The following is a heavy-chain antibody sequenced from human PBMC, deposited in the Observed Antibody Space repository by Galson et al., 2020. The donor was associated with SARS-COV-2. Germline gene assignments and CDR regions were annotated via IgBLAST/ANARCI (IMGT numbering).Heavy chain of an antibody. CDR2: ISTSSSYT. J-gene: IGHJ6*02. CDR1: GFPFSTYS. CDR3: ARDEGIRGYNYGRLYYGMDG. Sequence: NSGGSLRLSCAASGFPFSTYSMNWVRLAPGKGLEWVSSISTSSSYTYYVDSVKGRFSISRDNPSNSLYLQMNSLRAEDTAVYYCARDEGIRGYNYGRLYYGMDGWGQGTTVTVSS. D-gene: IGHD5-18*01. V-gene: IGHV3-21*01.